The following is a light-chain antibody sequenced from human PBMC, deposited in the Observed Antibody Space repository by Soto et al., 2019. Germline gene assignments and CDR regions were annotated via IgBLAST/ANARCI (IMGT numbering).Light chain of an antibody. Sequence: EIVVTQSPATLSVSPGERATLSCRASQSFSSNLAFYQQKPGQAPRRLINGASTRATGIPARCSGSGSGTEFSLTISSRQSEDFAVYYCQQYDTSPMAFGQGTKVDI. CDR1: QSFSSN. CDR2: GAS. V-gene: IGKV3-15*01. CDR3: QQYDTSPMA. J-gene: IGKJ1*01.